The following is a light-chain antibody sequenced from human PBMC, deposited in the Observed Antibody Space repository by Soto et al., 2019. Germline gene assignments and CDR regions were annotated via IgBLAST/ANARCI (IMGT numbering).Light chain of an antibody. CDR3: SSYTTSSTVI. J-gene: IGLJ2*01. CDR2: EVS. V-gene: IGLV2-14*01. Sequence: QSVLTQPASVSGSPGQSITISCTGTSSDVGAYKLVSWYQQHPVKAPKLMIYEVSNRPSGVSDRFSGSKSGNTASLTISGLQAEDEADYYCSSYTTSSTVIFGGGTKLTVL. CDR1: SSDVGAYKL.